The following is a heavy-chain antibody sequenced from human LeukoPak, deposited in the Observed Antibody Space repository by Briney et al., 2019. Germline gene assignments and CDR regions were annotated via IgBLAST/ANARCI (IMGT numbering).Heavy chain of an antibody. J-gene: IGHJ5*02. CDR2: ISSSGSTI. CDR3: AREERYYGDYNWFDP. D-gene: IGHD4-17*01. CDR1: GFTFSDYY. Sequence: GGSLRLSCAASGFTFSDYYMSWIRQAPGKGLEWVSYISSSGSTIYYADSVKGRFTISRDNAKNSLYLQMNSLRAEDTAVYYCAREERYYGDYNWFDPWGQGTLVTVSS. V-gene: IGHV3-11*01.